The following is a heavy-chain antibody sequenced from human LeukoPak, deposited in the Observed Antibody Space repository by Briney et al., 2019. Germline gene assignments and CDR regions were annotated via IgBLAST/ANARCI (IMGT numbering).Heavy chain of an antibody. J-gene: IGHJ5*02. Sequence: GSLRLSCAASGFTVSSNYMSWVRQAPGKGLEWVSVIYSGGSTYYADSVKGRFTISRDNSKNTLYLQMNSLRAEDTAVYYCARAEYYYGSGGFDPWGQGTLVTVSS. CDR2: IYSGGST. CDR3: ARAEYYYGSGGFDP. V-gene: IGHV3-66*01. D-gene: IGHD3-10*01. CDR1: GFTVSSNY.